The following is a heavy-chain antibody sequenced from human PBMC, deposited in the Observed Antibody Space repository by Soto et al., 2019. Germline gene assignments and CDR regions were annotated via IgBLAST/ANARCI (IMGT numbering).Heavy chain of an antibody. CDR2: IIPSPART. V-gene: IGHV1-69*08. CDR3: ARDQVGASSFDY. Sequence: QVQLVQSGAELRKPGSAVKLSCKASGGTFSNSPISWVRQIPGQGPEWMGRIIPSPARTIYSRKFRGRVTLTEDKSTQTVYLTLSSLTTEDSGVYYCARDQVGASSFDYWGQGTRVTVSS. CDR1: GGTFSNSP. J-gene: IGHJ4*02. D-gene: IGHD1-26*01.